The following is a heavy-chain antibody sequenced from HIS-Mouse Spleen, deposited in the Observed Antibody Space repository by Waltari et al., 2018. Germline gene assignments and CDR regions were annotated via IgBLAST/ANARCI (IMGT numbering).Heavy chain of an antibody. D-gene: IGHD3-22*01. J-gene: IGHJ3*02. V-gene: IGHV3-30-3*01. CDR2: ISYDGSNK. CDR1: GFTFSSNA. Sequence: QVQLVESGGGVVQPGRSLRLSCAACGFTFSSNAMHGVRQAPGKGLEWVAVISYDGSNKYYADSVKGRFTISRDNSKNTLYLQMNSLRAEDTAVYYCARDWYYYDSSGYAFDIWGQGTMVTVSS. CDR3: ARDWYYYDSSGYAFDI.